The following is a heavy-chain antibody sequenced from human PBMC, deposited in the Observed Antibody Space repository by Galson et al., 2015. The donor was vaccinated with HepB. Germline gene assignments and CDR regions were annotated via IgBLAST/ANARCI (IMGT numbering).Heavy chain of an antibody. Sequence: SLRLSCAASGFTFSSYAMHWVRQAPGKGLEWVAFISVDGSNEYYADSVKGRFTVSRDNSKNTLYLQMSSLRGEDTAVYYCARDVLALAATPYWGQGTLVTVSS. CDR1: GFTFSSYA. CDR2: ISVDGSNE. J-gene: IGHJ4*02. CDR3: ARDVLALAATPY. V-gene: IGHV3-30*04. D-gene: IGHD6-19*01.